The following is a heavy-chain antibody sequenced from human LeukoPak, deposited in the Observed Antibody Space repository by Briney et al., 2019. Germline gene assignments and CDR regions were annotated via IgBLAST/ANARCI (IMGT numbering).Heavy chain of an antibody. CDR2: IGDDVVST. D-gene: IGHD3-3*01. CDR3: ARDMDFWSGPDY. J-gene: IGHJ4*02. Sequence: PGGSLRLSCAASGFTFSSHAMSWVRQAPGKGLEWVSAIGDDVVSTYYAESVKGRFTISRDNAKNSLYLQMNSLRAEDTTIYYCARDMDFWSGPDYWGQGTLVTVSS. V-gene: IGHV3-23*01. CDR1: GFTFSSHA.